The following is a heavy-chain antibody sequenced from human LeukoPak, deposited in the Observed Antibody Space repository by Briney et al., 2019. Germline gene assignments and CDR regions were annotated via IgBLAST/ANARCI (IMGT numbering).Heavy chain of an antibody. CDR1: GYTFTGYY. Sequence: ASVKVSCKASGYTFTGYYMHWVRQAPGQGLEWMGRINPNSGGTNYAQKFQGRVTMTRDTSISTAYMELSRLRSDDTAVYYCAREVSSWYRHYYYGMGVWGQGTTVTVSS. D-gene: IGHD6-13*01. V-gene: IGHV1-2*06. J-gene: IGHJ6*02. CDR3: AREVSSWYRHYYYGMGV. CDR2: INPNSGGT.